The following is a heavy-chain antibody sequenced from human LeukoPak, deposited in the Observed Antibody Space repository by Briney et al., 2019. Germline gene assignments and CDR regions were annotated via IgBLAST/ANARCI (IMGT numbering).Heavy chain of an antibody. CDR2: ISTSGINI. J-gene: IGHJ4*02. V-gene: IGHV3-48*03. CDR1: GFTFSSYE. CDR3: ARDWSLYCSSTSCYGGELDY. Sequence: GGSLRLSCAGSGFTFSSYEMNWVRQAPGKGPEWISYISTSGINIHYADSVKGRFTISRDNAKNSLYLQMNSLRAEDTAVYYCARDWSLYCSSTSCYGGELDYWGQGTLVTVSS. D-gene: IGHD2-2*01.